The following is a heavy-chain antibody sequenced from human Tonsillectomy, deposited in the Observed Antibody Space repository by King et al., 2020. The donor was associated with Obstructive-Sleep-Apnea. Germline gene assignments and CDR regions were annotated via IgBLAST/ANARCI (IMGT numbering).Heavy chain of an antibody. J-gene: IGHJ6*02. CDR3: ASPHHGGYDYYGMDV. V-gene: IGHV3-30*04. CDR2: ISYDGSNK. CDR1: GFTFSSYA. Sequence: VQLVESGGGVVQPGRSLRISCAASGFTFSSYAMHWVRQAPGKGLEWVAIISYDGSNKDYADSVGGRITSSRDNSKNTLYLQLNSLRPEDTAVYYCASPHHGGYDYYGMDVWGQGTTVTVSS. D-gene: IGHD4-23*01.